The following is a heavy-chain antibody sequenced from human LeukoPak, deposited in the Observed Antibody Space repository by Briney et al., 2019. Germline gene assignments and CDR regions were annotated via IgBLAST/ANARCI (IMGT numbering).Heavy chain of an antibody. D-gene: IGHD5-18*01. Sequence: GGSLRLSCAASGFTVSSNYMSWVRQAPGKGLGWVSLIYSGGNTYYADSVKGRFTISRDNAKNSLYLQMNSLRAEDTAVYYCARGRYSYGLVTGWGQGTLVTVSS. CDR3: ARGRYSYGLVTG. V-gene: IGHV3-53*01. CDR1: GFTVSSNY. CDR2: IYSGGNT. J-gene: IGHJ4*02.